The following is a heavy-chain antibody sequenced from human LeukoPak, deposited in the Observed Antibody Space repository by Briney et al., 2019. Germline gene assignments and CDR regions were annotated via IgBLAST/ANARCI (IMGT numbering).Heavy chain of an antibody. V-gene: IGHV1-2*02. J-gene: IGHJ5*02. CDR2: INPNSGGT. Sequence: GASVKVSCKASGYTFTGYYMHWVRQAPGQGLEWMGWINPNSGGTNYAQKFQGRVTMTRDTSISTAYMELSRLRSDDTAVYYCARGYCSGGSCYEDWFDPWGQGTLVTVSS. CDR3: ARGYCSGGSCYEDWFDP. CDR1: GYTFTGYY. D-gene: IGHD2-15*01.